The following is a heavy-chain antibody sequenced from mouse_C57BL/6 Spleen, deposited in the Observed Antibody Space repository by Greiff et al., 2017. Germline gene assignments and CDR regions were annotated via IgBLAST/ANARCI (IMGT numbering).Heavy chain of an antibody. Sequence: EVKLVESGGGLVKPGGSLKLSCAASGFTFSDYGMHWVRPAPEKGLEWVAYISSGSSTIYYADTVKGRCTISRYTAKNTLFLQMTSLRSEDTSMYYCARWNYHPLDYWGQGTTLTVSS. CDR2: ISSGSSTI. J-gene: IGHJ2*01. D-gene: IGHD1-1*01. CDR1: GFTFSDYG. V-gene: IGHV5-17*01. CDR3: ARWNYHPLDY.